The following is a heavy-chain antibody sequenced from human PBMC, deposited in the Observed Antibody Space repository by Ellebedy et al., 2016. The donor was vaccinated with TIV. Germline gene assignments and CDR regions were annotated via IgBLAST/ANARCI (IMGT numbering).Heavy chain of an antibody. J-gene: IGHJ4*02. CDR2: ISHDGSNK. Sequence: GASLRLSXAASGFTFSYYSMHWVRQAPGKGLEWVAVISHDGSNKYHAESVKGRFAISRDDSKNTLYLQMNTLRTEDTAVYFCTRGSSSRGYFDSWGQGTLVTVSS. V-gene: IGHV3-30*09. CDR3: TRGSSSRGYFDS. D-gene: IGHD6-13*01. CDR1: GFTFSYYS.